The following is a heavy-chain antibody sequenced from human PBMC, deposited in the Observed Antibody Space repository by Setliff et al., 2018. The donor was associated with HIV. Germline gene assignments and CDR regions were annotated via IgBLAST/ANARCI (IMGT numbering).Heavy chain of an antibody. V-gene: IGHV5-51*01. Sequence: PGASLTLSCKALDYTFTTYWIAWVRQMPGEGLEWMGIIYPDDSDIRYNPSFQNQITISADKSIATAYLQLNNLNASDTATYYCARRDGRSMNAFQIWGPGTMVTASS. CDR1: DYTFTTYW. CDR2: IYPDDSDI. CDR3: ARRDGRSMNAFQI. D-gene: IGHD2-21*01. J-gene: IGHJ3*01.